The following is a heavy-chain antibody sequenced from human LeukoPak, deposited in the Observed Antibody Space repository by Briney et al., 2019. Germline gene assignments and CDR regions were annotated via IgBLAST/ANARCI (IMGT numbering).Heavy chain of an antibody. J-gene: IGHJ4*02. V-gene: IGHV3-74*01. D-gene: IGHD2-15*01. CDR1: GFTFSSYW. CDR3: ARVGVFANYCSGGSCYMDY. Sequence: PGGSLRLSCAASGFTFSSYWMHWVRQAPGKGLVWVSRINSDGSSTSYADSVKGRFTISRDNAKNTLYLQMNSLRAEDTAVYYCARVGVFANYCSGGSCYMDYWGQGTLLTVSP. CDR2: INSDGSST.